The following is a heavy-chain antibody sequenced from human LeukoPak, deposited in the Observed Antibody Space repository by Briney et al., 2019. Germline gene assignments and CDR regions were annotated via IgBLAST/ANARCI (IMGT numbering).Heavy chain of an antibody. V-gene: IGHV3-21*06. CDR3: AAETNGRHYDY. Sequence: GGSLRLSCTASGLAFSTSGFNWVRQAPGKGLEWVASIGPTGSDRYHADSIKGRFTISRDNANNSLYLQMNSLRAEDTAVYYCAAETNGRHYDYWGQGTLLTVSS. CDR1: GLAFSTSG. CDR2: IGPTGSDR. D-gene: IGHD1-14*01. J-gene: IGHJ4*02.